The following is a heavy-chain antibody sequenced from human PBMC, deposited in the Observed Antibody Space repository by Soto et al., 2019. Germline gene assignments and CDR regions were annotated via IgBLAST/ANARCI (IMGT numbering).Heavy chain of an antibody. D-gene: IGHD3-10*01. J-gene: IGHJ4*02. CDR1: GFTFSFYS. Sequence: PGGSLRLSCATSGFTFSFYSMNWVRQAPGRGLEWLSDISSSSNTISYADSVKGRFTIAKDSANSSLYLQLTSLRDDDTALYFCARGLGSRRGPFDLWGQGTPVTV. CDR3: ARGLGSRRGPFDL. CDR2: ISSSSNTI. V-gene: IGHV3-48*02.